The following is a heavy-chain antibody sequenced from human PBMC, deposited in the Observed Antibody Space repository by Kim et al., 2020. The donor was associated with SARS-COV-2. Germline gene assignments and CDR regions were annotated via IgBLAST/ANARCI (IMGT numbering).Heavy chain of an antibody. D-gene: IGHD3-3*01. CDR1: GFTFSSYS. CDR2: ISSSSSYI. Sequence: GGSLRLSCAASGFTFSSYSMNWVRQAPGKGLEWVSSISSSSSYIYYADSVKGRFTISRDNAKNSPYLQMNSLRAEDTAVYYCARAPNYDFWSGYWFDPWGQGTLVTVSS. J-gene: IGHJ5*02. CDR3: ARAPNYDFWSGYWFDP. V-gene: IGHV3-21*01.